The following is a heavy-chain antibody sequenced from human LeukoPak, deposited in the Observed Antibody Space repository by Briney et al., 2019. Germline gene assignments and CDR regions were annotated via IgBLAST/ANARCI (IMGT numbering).Heavy chain of an antibody. D-gene: IGHD6-6*01. CDR2: INHSGST. Sequence: PSETLSLTCAVYGGSFSGYYWSWIRQPPGKGLERIGEINHSGSTNYNPSLKSRVTISVDTSKNQFSLKLSSVTAADTAVYYCARGGSSSSYYYYGMDVWGQGTTVTVSS. V-gene: IGHV4-34*01. CDR3: ARGGSSSSYYYYGMDV. J-gene: IGHJ6*02. CDR1: GGSFSGYY.